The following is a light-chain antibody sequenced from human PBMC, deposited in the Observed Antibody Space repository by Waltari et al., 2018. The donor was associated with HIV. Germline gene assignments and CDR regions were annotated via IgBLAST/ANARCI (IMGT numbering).Light chain of an antibody. J-gene: IGLJ1*01. CDR2: SNN. CDR3: ATWDDSLNGYV. Sequence: QSVLTQPPSASGTPGQRVTISCSGSSATIGRRTVSWYQQLPGTAPKLLIYSNNQRPSGVPDRFSGSKSGTSAALAISGLQSEDEADYYCATWDDSLNGYVLGAGTRVTVL. CDR1: SATIGRRT. V-gene: IGLV1-44*01.